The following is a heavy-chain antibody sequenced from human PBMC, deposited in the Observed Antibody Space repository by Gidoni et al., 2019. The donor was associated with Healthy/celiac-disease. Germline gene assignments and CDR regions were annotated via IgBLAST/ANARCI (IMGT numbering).Heavy chain of an antibody. Sequence: QVQLVESGGGVVQPGRSLRLSSAASGCTFRSYGMHWVRQAPGKGLEWVAVIWYDGSNKYYADSVKGRFTISRDNSKNTLYLQMNSLRAEDTAVYYCAIIAAAGPGSVFDYWGQGTLVTVSS. D-gene: IGHD6-13*01. CDR2: IWYDGSNK. V-gene: IGHV3-33*01. J-gene: IGHJ4*02. CDR1: GCTFRSYG. CDR3: AIIAAAGPGSVFDY.